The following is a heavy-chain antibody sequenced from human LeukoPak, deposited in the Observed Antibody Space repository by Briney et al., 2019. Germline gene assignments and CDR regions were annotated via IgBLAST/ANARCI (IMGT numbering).Heavy chain of an antibody. CDR2: ISYDGSNK. D-gene: IGHD3-3*01. V-gene: IGHV3-30*03. CDR3: ARDRHGTNYDFRMDV. J-gene: IGHJ6*02. Sequence: GGSLRLSCAGSGFSFNSYGMHWVRQVPGKGLEWVAVISYDGSNKYYADSVKGRFTLSRDNSKNTLFLQMNSLRSEDTSIYYCARDRHGTNYDFRMDVWGQGTTVTVSS. CDR1: GFSFNSYG.